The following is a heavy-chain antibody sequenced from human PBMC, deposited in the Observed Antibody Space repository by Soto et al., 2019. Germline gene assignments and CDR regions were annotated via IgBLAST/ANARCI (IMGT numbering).Heavy chain of an antibody. CDR1: GYSFTSYW. CDR2: IYPGDSDT. V-gene: IGHV5-51*01. J-gene: IGHJ3*02. CDR3: ARAPITMIVVVPTRFDAFDI. Sequence: GESLKISCKGSGYSFTSYWIGWVRQMPGKGLEWMGIIYPGDSDTRYSPSFQGQVTISADKSISTAYLQWSSLKASDTAMYYCARAPITMIVVVPTRFDAFDIWGQGTMVTVSS. D-gene: IGHD3-22*01.